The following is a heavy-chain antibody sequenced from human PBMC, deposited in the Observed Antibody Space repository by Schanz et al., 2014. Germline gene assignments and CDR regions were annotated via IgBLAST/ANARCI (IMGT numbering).Heavy chain of an antibody. J-gene: IGHJ4*02. Sequence: DVQLLESGGGLVQPGGSLRLSCAVSGFTFSSYAMSWVRQAPGKGLEWVSVISGSGDHTHYADSVKGRFTISRDTSGNTLYLQMNSLTGEDTAVYYCAKDGVPSPWVCFGGYCYSGGADYWGQGTLVTVSS. CDR1: GFTFSSYA. CDR3: AKDGVPSPWVCFGGYCYSGGADY. CDR2: ISGSGDHT. D-gene: IGHD2-21*02. V-gene: IGHV3-23*01.